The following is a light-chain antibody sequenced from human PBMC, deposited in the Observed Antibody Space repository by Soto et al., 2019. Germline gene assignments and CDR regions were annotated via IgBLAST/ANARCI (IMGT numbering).Light chain of an antibody. CDR2: GNS. Sequence: QAVVTQEPSFSVSGAPGQRVTISCTGSSSNIGAGYDVHWYQQLPGTAPKLLIYGNSNRPSGVPDRFSGSKSGTSASLAITGLQAEDEADYYCQSYDSSLSGWVFGGGTKLTVL. CDR3: QSYDSSLSGWV. J-gene: IGLJ3*02. CDR1: SSNIGAGYD. V-gene: IGLV1-40*01.